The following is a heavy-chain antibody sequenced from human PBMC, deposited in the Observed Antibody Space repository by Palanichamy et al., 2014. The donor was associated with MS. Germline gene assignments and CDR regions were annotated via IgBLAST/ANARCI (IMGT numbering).Heavy chain of an antibody. CDR1: GFTVSSNY. CDR3: ARVVYYYDSSTYVPYYFDY. D-gene: IGHD3-22*01. J-gene: IGHJ4*02. Sequence: EVQLVESGGGLVQPGGSLRLSCAASGFTVSSNYMSWVRQSPGKGLEWVSVIYSGGSTYYADSVKGRFTISRDNSRNTLFLRMNSLRPEDTAVYYCARVVYYYDSSTYVPYYFDYWGQGTLVTVSS. CDR2: IYSGGST. V-gene: IGHV3-66*02.